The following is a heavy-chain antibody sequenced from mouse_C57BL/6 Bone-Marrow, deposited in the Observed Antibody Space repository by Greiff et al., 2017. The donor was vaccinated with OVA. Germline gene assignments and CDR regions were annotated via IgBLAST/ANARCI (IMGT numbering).Heavy chain of an antibody. D-gene: IGHD2-2*01. J-gene: IGHJ3*01. CDR3: ARSLWLLGGFAY. CDR2: INPYNGGT. CDR1: GSTFTDYY. V-gene: IGHV1-19*01. Sequence: EVQLQQSGPVLVKPGASVKMSCKASGSTFTDYYMNWVKQSHGKSLEWIGVINPYNGGTSYNQKFKGKATFTVDKSSSTSYMELNSLTSEDSAVYYCARSLWLLGGFAYWGQGTLVTVSA.